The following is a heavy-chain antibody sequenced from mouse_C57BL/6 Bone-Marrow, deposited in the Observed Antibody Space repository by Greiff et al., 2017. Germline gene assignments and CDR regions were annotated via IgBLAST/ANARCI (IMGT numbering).Heavy chain of an antibody. CDR2: ISGGGGNT. Sequence: EVMLVESGGGLVKPGGSLKLSCAASGFTFSSYTMSWVRQTPEKRLEWVATISGGGGNTYYPDSVKGRFTISRDNAKNTLYLQMSSLRSEDTALYYCARPPPSNWRWYFDVWGTGTTVTVSS. D-gene: IGHD2-5*01. CDR3: ARPPPSNWRWYFDV. J-gene: IGHJ1*03. V-gene: IGHV5-9*01. CDR1: GFTFSSYT.